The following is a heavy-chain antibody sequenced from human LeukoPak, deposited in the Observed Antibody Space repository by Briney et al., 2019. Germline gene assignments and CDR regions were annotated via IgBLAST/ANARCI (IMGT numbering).Heavy chain of an antibody. CDR1: GGSFSGYY. V-gene: IGHV4-34*01. CDR3: ARGYGQGSIIDY. Sequence: ASETLSLTCAVYGGSFSGYYWSWIRQPPGKGLEWIGEINHSGSTNYTPSLTSRVTISVETSKKQFSLKLSSVTAADTAVYYCARGYGQGSIIDYWGQGTLVTVSS. D-gene: IGHD1-26*01. CDR2: INHSGST. J-gene: IGHJ4*02.